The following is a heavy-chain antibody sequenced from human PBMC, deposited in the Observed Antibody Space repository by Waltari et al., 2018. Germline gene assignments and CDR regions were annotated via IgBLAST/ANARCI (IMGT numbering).Heavy chain of an antibody. CDR2: IYYSGGT. CDR3: ARGGSGSRANFDY. Sequence: QVQLQESGPGLVKPSETLSLTCTVSGGPISSFYWSWIRQPPGKGLEWIGYIYYSGGTHYHPSRESRVTISVDTSKNQFSLKLSSVTAADTAVYYCARGGSGSRANFDYWGQGTLVTVSS. J-gene: IGHJ4*02. V-gene: IGHV4-59*01. D-gene: IGHD3-10*01. CDR1: GGPISSFY.